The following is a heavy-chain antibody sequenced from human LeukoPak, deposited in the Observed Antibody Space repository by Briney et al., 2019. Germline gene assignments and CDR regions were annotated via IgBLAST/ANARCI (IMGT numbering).Heavy chain of an antibody. Sequence: PAGSLRLSCAASGFTFSTYAMSWVRQVPGKGLEWVSAITGSGGSTYYADSVKVRFTISRDNSKTTLYLQMNSLRAEDTAVYYCAKDRWGQQLVRNWFDPWGQGTLVTVSS. V-gene: IGHV3-23*01. CDR1: GFTFSTYA. CDR3: AKDRWGQQLVRNWFDP. J-gene: IGHJ5*02. D-gene: IGHD6-13*01. CDR2: ITGSGGST.